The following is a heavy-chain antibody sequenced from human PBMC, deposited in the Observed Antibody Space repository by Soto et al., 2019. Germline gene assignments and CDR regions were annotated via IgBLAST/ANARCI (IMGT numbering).Heavy chain of an antibody. D-gene: IGHD3-16*01. CDR1: GFTFNTFA. CDR2: IGGSGTST. V-gene: IGHV3-23*01. J-gene: IGHJ5*02. Sequence: GGSLRLSCIASGFTFNTFAISWVRQAPGKGLEWVSGIGGSGTSTFYADSVKGRFTISRDNSKNTLYLQMNSLRDEDTAVYYCAKKIMGSFWAGGPWGQGTLVTVSS. CDR3: AKKIMGSFWAGGP.